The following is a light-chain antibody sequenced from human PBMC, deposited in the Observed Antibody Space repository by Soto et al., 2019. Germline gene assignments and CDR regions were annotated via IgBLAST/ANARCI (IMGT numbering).Light chain of an antibody. CDR2: DAS. J-gene: IGKJ4*01. CDR1: QSINNW. CDR3: HQYGYR. Sequence: DIPMTQSPSTLSASVGDRVTITCRARQSINNWLAWYQHKPGKAPKLLIYDASSLESGVPSRFSGSGSGTEFTLTNSSLQPDDFATYYCHQYGYRFGGGTKVEIK. V-gene: IGKV1-5*01.